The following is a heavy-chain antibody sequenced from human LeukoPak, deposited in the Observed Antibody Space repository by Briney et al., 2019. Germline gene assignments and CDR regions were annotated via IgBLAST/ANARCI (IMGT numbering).Heavy chain of an antibody. CDR3: ATTTVTTSAEYFQH. Sequence: PSETLSLTCTVSGGSISSYYWSWIRQPPGKGLEWIGYIYYSGSTNYNPSLKSRVTISVDTSKNQFSPKLSSVTAADTAVYYCATTTVTTSAEYFQHWGQGTLVTVSS. CDR1: GGSISSYY. V-gene: IGHV4-59*01. D-gene: IGHD4-17*01. J-gene: IGHJ1*01. CDR2: IYYSGST.